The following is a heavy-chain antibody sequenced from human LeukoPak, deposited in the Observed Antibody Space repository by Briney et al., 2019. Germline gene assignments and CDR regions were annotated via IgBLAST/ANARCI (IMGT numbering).Heavy chain of an antibody. Sequence: ASVKVSCKASVYTFTGYYMHWVRQAPGQGLEWMGWINPNSGGTNYAQKFQGRVTMTRDTSISTAYMELSRLRSDDTAVYYCARDYYYGSGSYVDYWGQGTLVTVSS. CDR3: ARDYYYGSGSYVDY. CDR2: INPNSGGT. V-gene: IGHV1-2*02. D-gene: IGHD3-10*01. J-gene: IGHJ4*02. CDR1: VYTFTGYY.